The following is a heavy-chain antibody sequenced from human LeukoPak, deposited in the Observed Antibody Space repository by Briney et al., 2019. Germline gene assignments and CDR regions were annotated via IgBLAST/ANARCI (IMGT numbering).Heavy chain of an antibody. CDR3: ARGQGSSSWSPYYYYYGMDV. V-gene: IGHV4-59*12. J-gene: IGHJ6*02. CDR1: GGSISSYY. Sequence: SETLSLTCTVSGGSISSYYWSWIRQPPGKGLEWIGYIYYSGSTNYNPSLKSRVTISVDTSKNQLSLKLSSVTAADTAVYYCARGQGSSSWSPYYYYYGMDVWGQGTTVTVSS. D-gene: IGHD6-13*01. CDR2: IYYSGST.